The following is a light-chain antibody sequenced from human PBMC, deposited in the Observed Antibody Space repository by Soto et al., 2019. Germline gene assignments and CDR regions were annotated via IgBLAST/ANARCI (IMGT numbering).Light chain of an antibody. J-gene: IGKJ4*01. CDR1: QSVSTNY. V-gene: IGKV3-20*01. CDR3: QQYDSSPA. CDR2: GAS. Sequence: EIVLTQSPGTLSLSPGERATLSCRASQSVSTNYLAWYQQKPGLAPRLLIYGASSRATGIPDRFSGSGSGTDFTLPINRLEPEDFAVYYCQQYDSSPAFGGGTKVEIK.